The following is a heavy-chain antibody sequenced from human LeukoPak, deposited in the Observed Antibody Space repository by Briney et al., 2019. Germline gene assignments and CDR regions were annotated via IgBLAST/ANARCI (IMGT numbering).Heavy chain of an antibody. CDR1: GYTFTSYD. V-gene: IGHV1-8*01. J-gene: IGHJ3*02. Sequence: ASVKVSCKASGYTFTSYDINWVRQATGQGLEWMGWMNPNSGNTGYAQKFQGRVTMTRNTSISTAYMELSSLRSEDTAVYYCARGASYYYDSSGYWIWGQGTMVTVSS. CDR3: ARGASYYYDSSGYWI. D-gene: IGHD3-22*01. CDR2: MNPNSGNT.